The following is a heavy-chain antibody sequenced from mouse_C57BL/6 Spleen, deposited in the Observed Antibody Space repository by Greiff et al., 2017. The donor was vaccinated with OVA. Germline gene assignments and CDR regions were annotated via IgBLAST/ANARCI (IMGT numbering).Heavy chain of an antibody. CDR3: AKDGASDYAMDY. Sequence: VQLQESGPGLVQPSQSLSITCTVSGFSLTSYGVHWVRQSPGKGLEWLGVIWRGGSTDYNAAFMSRLSITQDNSKSQVFFKMNSLQADDTAIYYCAKDGASDYAMDYWGQGTSVTVSS. D-gene: IGHD2-3*01. CDR2: IWRGGST. J-gene: IGHJ4*01. CDR1: GFSLTSYG. V-gene: IGHV2-5*01.